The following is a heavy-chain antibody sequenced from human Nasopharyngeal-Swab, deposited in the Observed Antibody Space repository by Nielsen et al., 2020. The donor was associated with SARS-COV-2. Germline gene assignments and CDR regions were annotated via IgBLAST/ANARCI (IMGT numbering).Heavy chain of an antibody. CDR2: IYHSGST. D-gene: IGHD2-2*01. CDR1: GGSISSSNW. CDR3: ARGGVPAAIRYYYYMDV. Sequence: SETLSLTCAVSGGSISSSNWWSWVRPPPGKGLEWIGEIYHSGSTNYNPSLKSRVTISVDKSKNQFSLKLSSVTAADTAVYYCARGGVPAAIRYYYYMDVWGKGTTVTVSS. J-gene: IGHJ6*03. V-gene: IGHV4-4*02.